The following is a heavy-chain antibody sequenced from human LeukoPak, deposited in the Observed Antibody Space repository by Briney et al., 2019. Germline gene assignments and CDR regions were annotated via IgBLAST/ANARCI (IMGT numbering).Heavy chain of an antibody. Sequence: PGGSLRLSCAASRFTFSSYAMSWVRQAPGKGLEWVSAISGSGGSTYYADSVKGRFTISRDNSKNSLYLQMNSLRAEDTAVYYCARSTVTTGHYWGQGTLVTVSS. V-gene: IGHV3-23*01. J-gene: IGHJ4*02. CDR2: ISGSGGST. CDR3: ARSTVTTGHY. D-gene: IGHD4-17*01. CDR1: RFTFSSYA.